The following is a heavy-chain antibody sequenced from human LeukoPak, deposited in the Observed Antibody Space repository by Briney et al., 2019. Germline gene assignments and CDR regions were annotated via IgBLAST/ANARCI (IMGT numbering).Heavy chain of an antibody. Sequence: GASVKVSCKASGYTFTNYYMHWVRQAPGQGLEWMGIINPSGGSTSYAQKFQGRVTMTRDTSTSTVYMELSSLRSEDTAVYYCARGVVAAAGSGYFDYWGQGTLVTVSS. CDR1: GYTFTNYY. V-gene: IGHV1-46*01. D-gene: IGHD6-13*01. J-gene: IGHJ4*02. CDR3: ARGVVAAAGSGYFDY. CDR2: INPSGGST.